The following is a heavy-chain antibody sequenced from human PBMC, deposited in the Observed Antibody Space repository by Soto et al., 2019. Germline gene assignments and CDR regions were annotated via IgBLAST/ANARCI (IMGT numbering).Heavy chain of an antibody. Sequence: SVKVSCKASGYTFTYRYLHWVRQAPGQALEWMGWITPFNGNTNYAQKFQDRVTITRDRSMSTAYMELSSLRSEDTAMYYCARSTGTTLTDAFDIWGQGTMVTVSS. CDR1: GYTFTYRY. D-gene: IGHD1-1*01. J-gene: IGHJ3*02. CDR3: ARSTGTTLTDAFDI. V-gene: IGHV1-45*02. CDR2: ITPFNGNT.